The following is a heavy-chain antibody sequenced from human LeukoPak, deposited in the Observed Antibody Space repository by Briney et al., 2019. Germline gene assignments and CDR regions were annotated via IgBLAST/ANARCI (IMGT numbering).Heavy chain of an antibody. V-gene: IGHV1-2*04. D-gene: IGHD3-10*01. CDR2: INPNSGGT. J-gene: IGHJ5*02. CDR1: GYTFTGYY. Sequence: ASAKVSCKASGYTFTGYYMHWVRQAPGQGLEWMGWINPNSGGTNYAQKFQGWVTMTRDTSISTAYMELSRLRSDDTAVYYCARSDYGSGFDPWGQGTLVTVSS. CDR3: ARSDYGSGFDP.